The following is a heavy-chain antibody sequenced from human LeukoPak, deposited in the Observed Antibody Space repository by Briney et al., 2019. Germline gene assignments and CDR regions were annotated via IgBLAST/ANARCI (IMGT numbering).Heavy chain of an antibody. D-gene: IGHD3-9*01. V-gene: IGHV3-53*01. Sequence: GGSLRLSCAASGFTFSSYEMSWVRQAPGKGLEWVSVIYSGGSTYCADSVKGRFTISRDNSKNTLYLQMNSLRVEDTAVYYCARGRYQAYYDILTGYPLDFDYWGQGTLVTVSS. CDR1: GFTFSSYE. CDR3: ARGRYQAYYDILTGYPLDFDY. J-gene: IGHJ4*02. CDR2: IYSGGST.